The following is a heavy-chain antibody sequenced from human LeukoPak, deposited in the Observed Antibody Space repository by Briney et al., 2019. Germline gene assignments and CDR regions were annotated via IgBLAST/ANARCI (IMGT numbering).Heavy chain of an antibody. J-gene: IGHJ3*02. V-gene: IGHV4-59*08. CDR3: ARPIAVADAFDI. CDR1: GGSISSYY. Sequence: SETLSLTCTVSGGSISSYYWSWIRQPPGKGLEWIGYIYYSGSTNYNPPLKSRVTISVDTSKNQFSLKLSSVTAADTAVYYCARPIAVADAFDIWGQGTMVTVSS. CDR2: IYYSGST. D-gene: IGHD6-19*01.